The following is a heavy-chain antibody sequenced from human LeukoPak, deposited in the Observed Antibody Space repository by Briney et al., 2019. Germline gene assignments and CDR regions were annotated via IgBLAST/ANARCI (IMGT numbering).Heavy chain of an antibody. CDR2: IYYSGST. Sequence: SETLSLTCTVSGGSISSSSYYWGWIRQPPGKGLEWIGSIYYSGSTYYNPSLKSRVTISVDTSKNQFSLKLSSVTAADTAVYYCATQAYCYYYMDVWGKGTTVTVSS. J-gene: IGHJ6*03. CDR1: GGSISSSSYY. V-gene: IGHV4-39*01. CDR3: ATQAYCYYYMDV.